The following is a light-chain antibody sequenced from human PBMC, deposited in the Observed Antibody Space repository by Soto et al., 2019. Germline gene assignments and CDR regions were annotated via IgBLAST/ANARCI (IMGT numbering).Light chain of an antibody. CDR1: SSDVGGYNY. J-gene: IGLJ1*01. Sequence: QSALTQPASVSGSPGQSITISCTGTSSDVGGYNYVSWYQHHPGKAPKLIIYDVTNRPSGVSNPFSGSKSGNTASLTISGLQPEDEADYYCSSYTTSNTRQIVSGTGTKLTVL. V-gene: IGLV2-14*03. CDR2: DVT. CDR3: SSYTTSNTRQIV.